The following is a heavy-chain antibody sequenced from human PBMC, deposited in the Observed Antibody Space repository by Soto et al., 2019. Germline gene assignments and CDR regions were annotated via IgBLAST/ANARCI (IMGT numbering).Heavy chain of an antibody. J-gene: IGHJ4*02. CDR3: ARGQAFWTGYYRMPYYFDY. CDR2: LYYSGST. D-gene: IGHD3-3*01. V-gene: IGHV4-61*01. CDR1: GGSVSSGIYY. Sequence: SETLSLTCTVSGGSVSSGIYYWIWIRQPPGKGLEYIGYLYYSGSTNYNPSLKSRVTISVDTPKNQFSLKLTSVTAADTAIYYCARGQAFWTGYYRMPYYFDYWGQGTLVTVSS.